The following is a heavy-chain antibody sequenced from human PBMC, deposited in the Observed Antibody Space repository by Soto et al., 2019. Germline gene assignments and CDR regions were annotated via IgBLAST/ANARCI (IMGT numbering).Heavy chain of an antibody. V-gene: IGHV3-23*01. J-gene: IGHJ6*02. CDR3: AKGEIVGLLAGGMDV. CDR1: GFTFSSYA. Sequence: GGSLRLSCAASGFTFSSYAMSWVRQAPGKGLEWVSAISGSGGSTYYADSVKGRFTISRDNSKNTLYLQMNSLRAEDTAVYYCAKGEIVGLLAGGMDVWGQGTTVTVSS. CDR2: ISGSGGST. D-gene: IGHD3-16*02.